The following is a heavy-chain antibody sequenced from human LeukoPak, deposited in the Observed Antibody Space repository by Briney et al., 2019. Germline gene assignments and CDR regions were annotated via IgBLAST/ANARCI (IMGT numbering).Heavy chain of an antibody. J-gene: IGHJ4*02. V-gene: IGHV3-23*01. CDR3: ARERQNKDFWSGGDY. CDR2: ISPSGGTT. CDR1: GFAFTSYA. Sequence: GGSLRLSCAASGFAFTSYAMSWVRQAPGRGLEWVSAISPSGGTTYYADSVKGRFTISRDNSKNTLYLQMNTLRPEDTAVYYCARERQNKDFWSGGDYWGQGTLVTVSS. D-gene: IGHD3-3*01.